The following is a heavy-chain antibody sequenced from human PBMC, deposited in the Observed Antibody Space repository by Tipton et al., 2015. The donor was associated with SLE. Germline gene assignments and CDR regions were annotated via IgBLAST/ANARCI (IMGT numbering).Heavy chain of an antibody. V-gene: IGHV4-34*01. CDR3: ARDPKY. J-gene: IGHJ4*02. CDR1: GGSFSGYS. CDR2: IDHFGNT. Sequence: TLSLTCAVYGGSFSGYSWSWIRQPPGKGLEWIGEIDHFGNTNYNPSLKSRVTVSVDTSKNQFSLKLTSVTAADTAVYYCARDPKYWGQGTLVIVSS.